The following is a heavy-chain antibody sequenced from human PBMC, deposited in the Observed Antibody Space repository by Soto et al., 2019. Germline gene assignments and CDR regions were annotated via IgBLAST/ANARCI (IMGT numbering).Heavy chain of an antibody. CDR3: VRDQLILPADDFYYGVDV. CDR2: IKQDGGEK. J-gene: IGHJ6*02. V-gene: IGHV3-7*03. CDR1: GFTFSMYW. Sequence: EVQLVESXXGSVQPGESLRLSCVASGFTFSMYWMSWVRQGPGKGLEWVARIKQDGGEKYYVDSVKGRFTVSRDNAKNSLYLQLHSLSADDAAIYYCVRDQLILPADDFYYGVDVWGQGTTVTVSS.